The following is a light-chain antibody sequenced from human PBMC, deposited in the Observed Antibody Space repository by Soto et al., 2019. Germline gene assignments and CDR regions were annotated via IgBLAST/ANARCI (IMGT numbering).Light chain of an antibody. J-gene: IGKJ2*01. Sequence: EIVITQSPATLSVSPGERATLSCRASQSVSSKLAWYQQKPGQAPRLLFCVASTRATGIPGRFSASGSGTEFTLTITSLQSEDFAVYYCLQYNNWPYIFGQGTKLEIK. CDR1: QSVSSK. CDR3: LQYNNWPYI. V-gene: IGKV3-15*01. CDR2: VAS.